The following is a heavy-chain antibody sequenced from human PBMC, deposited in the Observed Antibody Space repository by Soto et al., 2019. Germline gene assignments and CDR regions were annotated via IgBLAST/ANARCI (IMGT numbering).Heavy chain of an antibody. CDR2: INPSGGST. Sequence: AASVKVSCKASGYTFTSYYMHWVRQAPGQGLEWMGIINPSGGSTSYAQKFQGRVTMTRDTSTSTVYMELSSLRSEDTAVYYCARPRVPSRYHYDSSGYYLDAFDIWGQGTMVTVSS. J-gene: IGHJ3*02. CDR1: GYTFTSYY. V-gene: IGHV1-46*01. D-gene: IGHD3-22*01. CDR3: ARPRVPSRYHYDSSGYYLDAFDI.